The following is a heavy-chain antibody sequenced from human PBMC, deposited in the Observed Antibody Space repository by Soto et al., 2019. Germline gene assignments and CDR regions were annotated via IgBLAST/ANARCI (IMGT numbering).Heavy chain of an antibody. Sequence: SETLSLTCTVSGGSISSGGYYWSWIRQHPGKGLEWIGYIYYSGSTYYNPSLKSRVTISVDTSKNQFSLKLSSVTAADTAVYYCARGAFDWLFDYWGQGTLVTVSS. J-gene: IGHJ4*02. CDR1: GGSISSGGYY. V-gene: IGHV4-31*03. CDR3: ARGAFDWLFDY. CDR2: IYYSGST. D-gene: IGHD3-9*01.